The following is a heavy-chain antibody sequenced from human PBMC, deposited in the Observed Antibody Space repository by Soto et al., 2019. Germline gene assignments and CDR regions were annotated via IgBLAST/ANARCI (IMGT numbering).Heavy chain of an antibody. Sequence: PSETRSLTCTVSGGSISSYYWSWIRQPPGKGLEWIGYIYYSGSTNYNPSLKSRVTISVDTSKNQFSLKLSSATAADTAVYYCARSIDPYYDFWSGYYTGHYGMDVWGQGTTVTVSS. V-gene: IGHV4-59*01. CDR3: ARSIDPYYDFWSGYYTGHYGMDV. CDR2: IYYSGST. J-gene: IGHJ6*02. D-gene: IGHD3-3*01. CDR1: GGSISSYY.